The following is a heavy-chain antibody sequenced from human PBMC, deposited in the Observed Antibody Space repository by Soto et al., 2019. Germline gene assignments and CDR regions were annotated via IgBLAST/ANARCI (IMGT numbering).Heavy chain of an antibody. V-gene: IGHV4-59*12. CDR3: ARGWDTAMATPFWYYYYGMDV. D-gene: IGHD5-18*01. CDR2: IYYSGST. J-gene: IGHJ6*02. CDR1: GGSISSYY. Sequence: AETLSLTCTVSGGSISSYYWSWIRQPPGKGLEWIGYIYYSGSTNYNPSLKSRVTISVDTSKSQFSLKLSSVTAADTAVYYCARGWDTAMATPFWYYYYGMDVWGQGTTVTVSS.